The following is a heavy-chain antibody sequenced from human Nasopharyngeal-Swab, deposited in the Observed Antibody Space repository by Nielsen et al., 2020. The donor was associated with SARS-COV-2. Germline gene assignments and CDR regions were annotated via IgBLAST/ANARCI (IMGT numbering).Heavy chain of an antibody. J-gene: IGHJ6*02. Sequence: SETLSLTCAVYGGSFSGYFWSWIRQPPGKGLEWIGEINHSGSTNYNPSLKSRVTISVDTSKNQFSLKLSSVTAADTAAYYCARYRQYRGYYYYGMDVWGQGTTVVVSS. CDR1: GGSFSGYF. CDR3: ARYRQYRGYYYYGMDV. V-gene: IGHV4-34*01. CDR2: INHSGST. D-gene: IGHD6-13*01.